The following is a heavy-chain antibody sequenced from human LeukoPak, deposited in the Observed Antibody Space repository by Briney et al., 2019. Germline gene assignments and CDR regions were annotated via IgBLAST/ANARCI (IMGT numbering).Heavy chain of an antibody. V-gene: IGHV3-7*01. CDR2: IKPDGSEK. D-gene: IGHD2/OR15-2a*01. J-gene: IGHJ4*02. CDR3: ARNTDY. Sequence: GGSLRLSCAASGFTYSTYGMTWVRQAPGKGLEWVANIKPDGSEKYYVDSVKGRFTISRDNAKNSLYLQMNSLRAEDSAVYYCARNTDYWGQGTLVTVSS. CDR1: GFTYSTYG.